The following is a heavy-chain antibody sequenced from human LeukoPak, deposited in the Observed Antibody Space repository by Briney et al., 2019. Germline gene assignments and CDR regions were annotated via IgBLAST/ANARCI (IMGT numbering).Heavy chain of an antibody. CDR2: ISSSGSTI. Sequence: GGSLRLSCAASGFTSSSYEMNWVRQAPGKGLEWVSYISSSGSTIYYADSVKGRFTISRDNSKNALYLQMNSLRAEDTAVYYCAKGGSVVVPAAISYFQHWGQGTLVTVS. CDR3: AKGGSVVVPAAISYFQH. J-gene: IGHJ1*01. CDR1: GFTSSSYE. D-gene: IGHD2-2*01. V-gene: IGHV3-48*03.